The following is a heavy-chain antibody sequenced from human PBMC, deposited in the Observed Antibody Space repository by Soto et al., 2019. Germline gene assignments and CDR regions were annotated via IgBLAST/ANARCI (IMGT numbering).Heavy chain of an antibody. CDR3: AREGQWLVRLGGVQYHGMDG. CDR2: IIPIFGTA. V-gene: IGHV1-69*01. D-gene: IGHD6-19*01. Sequence: QVQLVQSGAEVKKPGSSVKVSCKASGGTFSSSAISWVRQAPGQGLEWMVGIIPIFGTANYAQKFQGRVTITEDASAYTAYRELSSLTSENTAIYFCAREGQWLVRLGGVQYHGMDGWGQGTTVTVSS. CDR1: GGTFSSSA. J-gene: IGHJ6*02.